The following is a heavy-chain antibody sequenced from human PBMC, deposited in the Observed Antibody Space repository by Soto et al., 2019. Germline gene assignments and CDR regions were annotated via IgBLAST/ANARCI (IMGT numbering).Heavy chain of an antibody. CDR3: AGVSSFRGMDV. D-gene: IGHD3-16*01. Sequence: SQTLSLTCAISGDSVSSSSSAWSRLRHSPSRGLEWLGRTYYRSTWTNDYARSVKSRITINPDTFENQFSLQLSSVTPEDTAVYYCAGVSSFRGMDVWGQGTPVTVSS. V-gene: IGHV6-1*01. CDR1: GDSVSSSSSA. J-gene: IGHJ6*02. CDR2: TYYRSTWTN.